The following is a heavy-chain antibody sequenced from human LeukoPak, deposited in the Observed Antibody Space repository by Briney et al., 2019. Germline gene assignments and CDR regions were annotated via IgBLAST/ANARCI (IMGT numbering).Heavy chain of an antibody. Sequence: GGSLRLSCAASGFTFSSYAMSWVRQAPGKGLEWVSSISVSGTYTYYADSVKGRFTISRDNSKNTLYLQMNSLRAEDTAVYYCAKDGSNYYGMDVWGQGTTVTVSS. CDR2: ISVSGTYT. V-gene: IGHV3-23*01. CDR1: GFTFSSYA. CDR3: AKDGSNYYGMDV. J-gene: IGHJ6*02. D-gene: IGHD1-26*01.